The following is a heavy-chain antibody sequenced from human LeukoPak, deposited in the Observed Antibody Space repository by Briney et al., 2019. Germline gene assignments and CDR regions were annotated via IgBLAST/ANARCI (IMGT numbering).Heavy chain of an antibody. Sequence: ASVKVSFKASGYTFSIYYMHWVRQAPGQGHEWMGIINPSGGSTKYSQKLQGRVTMTSNDTTSTVYMELSSLRSEDTAVYYCARDDSSGPQVYWGQGTLVTVSS. CDR3: ARDDSSGPQVY. CDR1: GYTFSIYY. J-gene: IGHJ4*02. D-gene: IGHD3-22*01. CDR2: INPSGGST. V-gene: IGHV1-46*01.